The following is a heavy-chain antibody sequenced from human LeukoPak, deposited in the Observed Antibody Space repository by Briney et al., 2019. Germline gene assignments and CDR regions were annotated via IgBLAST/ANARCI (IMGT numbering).Heavy chain of an antibody. CDR3: ARAPYDSSGYYYVYPPDY. Sequence: SVKVSCKASGGTFSSYAISWVRQAPGQGLEWMGGIIPIFGTANYAQKFQGRVTITADESTSTAYMELSSLRSEDTAVYYCARAPYDSSGYYYVYPPDYWGQGTLVTVSS. J-gene: IGHJ4*02. V-gene: IGHV1-69*01. CDR2: IIPIFGTA. D-gene: IGHD3-22*01. CDR1: GGTFSSYA.